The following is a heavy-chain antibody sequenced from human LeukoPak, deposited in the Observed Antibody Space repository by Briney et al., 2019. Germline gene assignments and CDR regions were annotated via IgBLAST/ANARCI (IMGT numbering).Heavy chain of an antibody. Sequence: PGGSLRLSCVASGFSFGDHWMSWVRQAPGKGPEWVGRIKSNAAGATTDYAAPVKGRFTISRDDSRHTLYLQMNSLKTEDTAVYYCTMMQGWGSGSYYVDYWGQGTLVTVSS. D-gene: IGHD3-10*01. CDR2: IKSNAAGATT. J-gene: IGHJ4*02. CDR3: TMMQGWGSGSYYVDY. V-gene: IGHV3-15*01. CDR1: GFSFGDHW.